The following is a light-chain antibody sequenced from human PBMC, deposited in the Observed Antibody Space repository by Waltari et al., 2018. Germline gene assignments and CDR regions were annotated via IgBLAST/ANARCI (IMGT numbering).Light chain of an antibody. Sequence: QSALTQPPSASASPGQSGTISCTGTSGDKGTYNYLSWYQQHPGKAPKLMIYKVNKRPSGVPDRFSGSTSGTTVSLTVSGVQAEDEADYYCLSDASTTIDVVFGGGTKLTVL. CDR1: SGDKGTYNY. J-gene: IGLJ2*01. CDR3: LSDASTTIDVV. CDR2: KVN. V-gene: IGLV2-8*01.